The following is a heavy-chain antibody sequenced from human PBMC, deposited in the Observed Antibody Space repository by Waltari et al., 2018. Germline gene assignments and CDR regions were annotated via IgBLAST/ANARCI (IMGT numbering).Heavy chain of an antibody. CDR3: ARHLKLGHFDY. J-gene: IGHJ4*02. V-gene: IGHV4-39*01. D-gene: IGHD7-27*01. Sequence: QLQLQESGPGLVKPSETLSLTCTVSGGSISSRSYYWGWIRQPPGKGLEWIGSIYYSGSTYYNPSLKSRVTISVDTSKNQFSLKLSSVTAADTAVYYCARHLKLGHFDYWGQGTLVTVSS. CDR2: IYYSGST. CDR1: GGSISSRSYY.